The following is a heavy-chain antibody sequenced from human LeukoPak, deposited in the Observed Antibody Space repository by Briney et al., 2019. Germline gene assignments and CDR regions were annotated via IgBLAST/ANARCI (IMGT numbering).Heavy chain of an antibody. J-gene: IGHJ6*02. D-gene: IGHD2-2*01. Sequence: SETLSLTCTVSGGSISSYYWSWIRQPPGKGLEWIGYIYYSGSTNYNPSLKSRVPISVDTSKNQFSLKLSSVTAADTAVYYCARYCSSTSCSNGYYYYYVMDVWGQGTTVTVSS. V-gene: IGHV4-59*01. CDR1: GGSISSYY. CDR3: ARYCSSTSCSNGYYYYYVMDV. CDR2: IYYSGST.